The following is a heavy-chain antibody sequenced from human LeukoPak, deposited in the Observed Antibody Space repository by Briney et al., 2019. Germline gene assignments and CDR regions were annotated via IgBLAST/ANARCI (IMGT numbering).Heavy chain of an antibody. Sequence: PSRSLTLSCATSGFTLSSNTIPWVRHAPSPGLDLVAVISYDGSNKYYADSVKGRFTISRDSSKNTLYLQMNSLRAEDTAVYYCAREMATTETFDYWGQGALVTVSS. V-gene: IGHV3-30*01. CDR1: GFTLSSNT. CDR3: AREMATTETFDY. J-gene: IGHJ4*02. D-gene: IGHD5-12*01. CDR2: ISYDGSNK.